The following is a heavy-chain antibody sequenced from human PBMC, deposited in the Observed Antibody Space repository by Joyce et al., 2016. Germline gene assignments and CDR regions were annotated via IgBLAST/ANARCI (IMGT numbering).Heavy chain of an antibody. CDR3: ARDSRPGEYSSGSHPALH. CDR1: GGTFSSYT. V-gene: IGHV1-69*08. J-gene: IGHJ4*02. Sequence: QVKLEQSGAEVKTPGSSVRVSCKTSGGTFSSYTLSWVRQAPGQGLEWMGRIIPIHRITNYAQKFQGRVTSTADKSTSTAYMELSSRRSEDTAVYYGARDSRPGEYSSGSHPALHWGQGTLVTVSS. CDR2: IIPIHRIT. D-gene: IGHD6-19*01.